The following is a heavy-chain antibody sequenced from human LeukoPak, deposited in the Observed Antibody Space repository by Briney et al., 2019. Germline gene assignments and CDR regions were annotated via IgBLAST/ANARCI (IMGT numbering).Heavy chain of an antibody. J-gene: IGHJ4*02. Sequence: GGSLRLSCAASGFTFSDYTMNWVRQAPGKGLERVSYISSSSTIINYADSVKGRFTISRDNAKNSLYLQMNSLRAEDTAVYYCARGDYYDSSGYYYTYWGQGTLVTVSS. V-gene: IGHV3-48*01. CDR1: GFTFSDYT. CDR3: ARGDYYDSSGYYYTY. CDR2: ISSSSTII. D-gene: IGHD3-22*01.